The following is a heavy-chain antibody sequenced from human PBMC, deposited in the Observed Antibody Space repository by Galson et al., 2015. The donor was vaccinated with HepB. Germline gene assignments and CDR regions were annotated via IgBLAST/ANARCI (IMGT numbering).Heavy chain of an antibody. CDR3: ARDCSDTSCFP. Sequence: SVKVSCKASGYTFTSYRLTWLRQAPGKGLEWMGLITADNGNTNYAQNLQGRVTMTTDTSTSTAYMQLRSLRSDDTAVYYCARDCSDTSCFPWGQGTLVTVSS. J-gene: IGHJ5*02. CDR2: ITADNGNT. CDR1: GYTFTSYR. V-gene: IGHV1-18*01. D-gene: IGHD2-2*01.